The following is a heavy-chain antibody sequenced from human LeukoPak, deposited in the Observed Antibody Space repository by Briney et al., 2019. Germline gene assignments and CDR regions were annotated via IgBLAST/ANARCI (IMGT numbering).Heavy chain of an antibody. CDR3: ASSPDGYSSGRIDY. D-gene: IGHD6-19*01. J-gene: IGHJ4*02. CDR2: ISSSSSYI. CDR1: GFTFSSYS. V-gene: IGHV3-21*01. Sequence: GGSLRLSCAASGFTFSSYSMNWVRQAPGKGLEWVSSISSSSSYIYYADSVKGRFTISRDNAKNSLYLQMNSLRAEDTAVYYCASSPDGYSSGRIDYWGQGTLVTVSS.